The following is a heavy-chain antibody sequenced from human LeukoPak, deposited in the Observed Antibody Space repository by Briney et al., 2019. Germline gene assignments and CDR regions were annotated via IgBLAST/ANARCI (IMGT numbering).Heavy chain of an antibody. CDR1: GFTFDDYA. D-gene: IGHD4-17*01. CDR3: AKDILGDYGQGGFFDY. J-gene: IGHJ4*02. Sequence: QPGGSLRLSCAASGFTFDDYAMHWVRQAPGKGLEWVSGISWNSGSIGYADSVKGRFTISRDNAKNSLYLQMNSLRAEDTALYYCAKDILGDYGQGGFFDYWGQGTLVTVSS. V-gene: IGHV3-9*01. CDR2: ISWNSGSI.